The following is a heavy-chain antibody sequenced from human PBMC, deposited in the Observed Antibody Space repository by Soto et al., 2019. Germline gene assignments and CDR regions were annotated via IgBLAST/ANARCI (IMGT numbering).Heavy chain of an antibody. Sequence: PSETLSLTCAVYGGSFSGYYWSWIRQPPGKGLEWIGEINHSGSTNYNPSLKSRVTISVDTSKNQFSLKPSSVTAADTAVYYCARGTLRNWFDPWGQGTLVTVSS. J-gene: IGHJ5*02. CDR1: GGSFSGYY. D-gene: IGHD3-3*01. V-gene: IGHV4-34*01. CDR3: ARGTLRNWFDP. CDR2: INHSGST.